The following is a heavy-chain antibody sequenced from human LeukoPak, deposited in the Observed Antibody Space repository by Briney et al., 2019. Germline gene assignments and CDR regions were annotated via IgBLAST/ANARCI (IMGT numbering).Heavy chain of an antibody. Sequence: GASLQISCEGSGSIFSSYWSGWGRQLAGKGVEGMGIIYPGDSDTRDSPSFQGQVTISADKSISTAYLQWSSLKASDTAMYYCARRGSYYAPFDYWGQGTLVTVSS. CDR2: IYPGDSDT. CDR3: ARRGSYYAPFDY. CDR1: GSIFSSYW. V-gene: IGHV5-51*01. J-gene: IGHJ4*02. D-gene: IGHD1-26*01.